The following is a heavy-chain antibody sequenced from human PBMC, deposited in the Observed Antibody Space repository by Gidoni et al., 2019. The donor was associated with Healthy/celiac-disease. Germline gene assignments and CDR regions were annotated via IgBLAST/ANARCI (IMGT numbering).Heavy chain of an antibody. V-gene: IGHV4-34*01. CDR3: ARGITIFGVVTALPNYYYYGMDV. Sequence: QVQLQQWGAGLLKPSETLSLTCAVYGGSFSGYYWRWIRQPPGKGLEWIGEINHSGSTNYNPSLKSRVTISVDTSKNQFSLKLSSVTAADTAVYYCARGITIFGVVTALPNYYYYGMDVWGQGTTVTVSS. D-gene: IGHD3-3*01. J-gene: IGHJ6*02. CDR2: INHSGST. CDR1: GGSFSGYY.